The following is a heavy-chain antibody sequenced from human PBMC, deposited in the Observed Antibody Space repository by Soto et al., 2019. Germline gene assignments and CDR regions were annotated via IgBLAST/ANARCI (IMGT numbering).Heavy chain of an antibody. CDR3: ARETDIAVAGTDYYYYMDV. V-gene: IGHV3-7*01. J-gene: IGHJ6*03. CDR2: IKQDGSEK. CDR1: GFTFSSYL. Sequence: GGSLRLSCAASGFTFSSYLMSWVRQAPGKGLEWVANIKQDGSEKYYVDSVKGRFTISRDNAKNSLYLQMNSLRAEDTAVYYCARETDIAVAGTDYYYYMDVWGKGTTVTVSS. D-gene: IGHD6-19*01.